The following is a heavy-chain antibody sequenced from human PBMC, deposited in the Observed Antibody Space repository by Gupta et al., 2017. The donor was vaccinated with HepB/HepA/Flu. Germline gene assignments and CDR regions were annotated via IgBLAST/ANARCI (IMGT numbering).Heavy chain of an antibody. CDR2: FDPEDGET. CDR1: GYTLTELS. Sequence: QVQLVQSGAEVKKPGASVKVSCKVSGYTLTELSMHWVRQAPGKGLEWMGGFDPEDGETIYAQKFQGRVTMTEDTSTDTAYMELSSLRSEDTAVYYCATVATSLGSSWAYNWFDPWGQGTLVTVSS. V-gene: IGHV1-24*01. J-gene: IGHJ5*02. CDR3: ATVATSLGSSWAYNWFDP. D-gene: IGHD6-13*01.